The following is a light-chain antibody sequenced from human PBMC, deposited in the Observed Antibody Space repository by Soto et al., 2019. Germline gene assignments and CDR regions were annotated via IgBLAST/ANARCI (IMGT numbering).Light chain of an antibody. CDR2: GAF. Sequence: DIQMTQSPSPLSASVGDRVSITCRASQSIGNYLNWYQQKPGKAPKLLIYGAFRLQSGVPPRFSGSGSGTYFTLIISSLQPEDFATYYCQQSYSTPQTFGQGTKLEIK. CDR1: QSIGNY. J-gene: IGKJ2*01. CDR3: QQSYSTPQT. V-gene: IGKV1-39*01.